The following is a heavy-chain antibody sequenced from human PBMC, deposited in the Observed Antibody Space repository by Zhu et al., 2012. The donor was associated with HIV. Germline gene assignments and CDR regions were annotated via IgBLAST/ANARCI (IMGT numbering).Heavy chain of an antibody. V-gene: IGHV3-74*01. CDR3: SREAVTAEFFDY. J-gene: IGHJ4*02. D-gene: IGHD6-19*01. Sequence: EVQLMESGGGSVQPGGPVRLSCAASGFTFSTNWMHWVRQTPGKGLVWVSRISRDGSDTYYADSVKGRFTVSRDNAKNTLYLQMNSLRVEDTALYYCSREAVTAEFFDYWGQGALVTVSS. CDR2: ISRDGSDT. CDR1: GFTFSTNW.